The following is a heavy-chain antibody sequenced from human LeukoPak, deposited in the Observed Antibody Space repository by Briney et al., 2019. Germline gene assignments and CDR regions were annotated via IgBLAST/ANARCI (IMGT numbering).Heavy chain of an antibody. CDR3: ARQGIAAVQRDY. D-gene: IGHD6-13*01. V-gene: IGHV4-39*01. CDR2: IYHSGST. Sequence: PSETLSLTCTVSGGSISSSSYYWGWIRQPPGKGLEWIGSIYHSGSTYYNPSLKSRVTISVDTSKNQFSLKLSSVTAADTAVYYCARQGIAAVQRDYWGQGTLVTVSS. CDR1: GGSISSSSYY. J-gene: IGHJ4*02.